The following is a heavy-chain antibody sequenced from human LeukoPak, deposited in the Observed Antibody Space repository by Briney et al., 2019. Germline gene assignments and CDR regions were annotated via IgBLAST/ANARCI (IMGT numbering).Heavy chain of an antibody. V-gene: IGHV1-2*02. Sequence: VASVKVSCKASGYTFTDYYMHWVRQAPGQGLEWMGWINPNSGGTNYAQKFQGRVNMTRDTSISTAYMELSRLRSDDTAVFYCAREEVIAAAGPTLDYWGQGALVTVSS. D-gene: IGHD6-13*01. CDR2: INPNSGGT. CDR1: GYTFTDYY. CDR3: AREEVIAAAGPTLDY. J-gene: IGHJ4*02.